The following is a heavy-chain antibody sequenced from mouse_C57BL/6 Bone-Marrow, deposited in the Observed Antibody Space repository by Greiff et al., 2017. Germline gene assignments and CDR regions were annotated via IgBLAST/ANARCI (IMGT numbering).Heavy chain of an antibody. CDR1: GYTFTSYG. CDR2: IYPRSGNT. Sequence: QVQLQQSGAELARPGASVKLSCKASGYTFTSYGISWVKQRTGQGLEWIGEIYPRSGNTYYNEKFKGKATLTADTSSSTAYMELRSLTSEDSAVYFCARLDDGDYYFDYWGQGTTLTVSS. V-gene: IGHV1-81*01. J-gene: IGHJ2*01. CDR3: ARLDDGDYYFDY. D-gene: IGHD2-3*01.